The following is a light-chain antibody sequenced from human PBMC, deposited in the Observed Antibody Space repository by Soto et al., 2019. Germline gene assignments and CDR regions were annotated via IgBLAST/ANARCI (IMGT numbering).Light chain of an antibody. CDR2: EVS. Sequence: QSALTQPASVSGSPGQTITISCTGTSSDVGGYNYVSWYQHNPGKAPKLLTYEVSNRPSGVSDRFSGSKSDNMASLTISGLQAEDEADYYCSSYTSTNTPVVFGGGTKVTV. CDR1: SSDVGGYNY. CDR3: SSYTSTNTPVV. V-gene: IGLV2-14*01. J-gene: IGLJ2*01.